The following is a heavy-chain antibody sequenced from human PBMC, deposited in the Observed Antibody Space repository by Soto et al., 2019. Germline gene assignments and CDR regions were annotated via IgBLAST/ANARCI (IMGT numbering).Heavy chain of an antibody. V-gene: IGHV1-18*01. J-gene: IGHJ4*02. CDR3: TRDTPPTDY. CDR1: GYTFTSYH. Sequence: QVQLVQSGAEVKKPGASVKVSCKTSGYTFTSYHISWVRQAPGQGLEWMGWISAYNTNTNYAQKFQGRVTMTTDTLTSTAYMELRSLRSDDTAVFYCTRDTPPTDYWGQATLATVSS. CDR2: ISAYNTNT.